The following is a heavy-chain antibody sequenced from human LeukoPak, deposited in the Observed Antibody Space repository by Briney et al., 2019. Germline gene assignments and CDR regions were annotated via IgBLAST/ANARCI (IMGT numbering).Heavy chain of an antibody. Sequence: SETLSLTCTVSGGSISSSSYYWGWIRQPPGKGLEWIGGIYYSGSTYYNPSLKSRVTISVDTSKNQFSLKLSSVTAADTAVYYCARRIVVVVAARWFDPWGQGTLVTVSS. D-gene: IGHD2-15*01. CDR2: IYYSGST. V-gene: IGHV4-39*01. CDR3: ARRIVVVVAARWFDP. CDR1: GGSISSSSYY. J-gene: IGHJ5*02.